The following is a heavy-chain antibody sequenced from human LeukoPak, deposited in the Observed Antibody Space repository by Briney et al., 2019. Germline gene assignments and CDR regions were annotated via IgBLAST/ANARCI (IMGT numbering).Heavy chain of an antibody. J-gene: IGHJ4*02. CDR3: AHGVRRAHCSGSSCYNFDY. CDR1: GFSLSTGGVG. Sequence: KESGPTLVKPTQTLALTCTFSGFSLSTGGVGVGWIRQPPGKALEWLAIIYWDDDERYSPSLKSRLTLIKDTSRNQVVLAMTNMDPVDTATYYCAHGVRRAHCSGSSCYNFDYWGQGTLVTVSS. D-gene: IGHD2-15*01. V-gene: IGHV2-5*02. CDR2: IYWDDDE.